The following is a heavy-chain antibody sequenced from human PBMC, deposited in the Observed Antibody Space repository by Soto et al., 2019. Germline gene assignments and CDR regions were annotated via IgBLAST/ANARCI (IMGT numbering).Heavy chain of an antibody. CDR3: ARMETFGSLNWFDP. D-gene: IGHD3-16*01. CDR2: MNPGSSDT. V-gene: IGHV1-8*01. Sequence: ASVKVSCKASGYSFTNNDVRWVRQATGQGLEWMGWMNPGSSDTGYAQKFQGRVTMTRDISMATAYMELSSLRSDDTAIYYCARMETFGSLNWFDPWGQGTLVTVS. CDR1: GYSFTNND. J-gene: IGHJ5*02.